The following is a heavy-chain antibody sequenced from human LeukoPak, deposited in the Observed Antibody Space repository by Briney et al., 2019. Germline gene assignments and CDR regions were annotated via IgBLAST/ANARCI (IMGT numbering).Heavy chain of an antibody. D-gene: IGHD3-10*01. J-gene: IGHJ4*02. CDR2: ISYDGSNK. Sequence: PGGSLRLSCAASGFTFSSYAMHWVRQAPGKGLEWVAVISYDGSNKYYADSVKGRFIISRDNSKNTLYLQMNSLRAEDTAVYYCARVGYMVRGVRVGYWGQGTLVTVSS. V-gene: IGHV3-30*14. CDR3: ARVGYMVRGVRVGY. CDR1: GFTFSSYA.